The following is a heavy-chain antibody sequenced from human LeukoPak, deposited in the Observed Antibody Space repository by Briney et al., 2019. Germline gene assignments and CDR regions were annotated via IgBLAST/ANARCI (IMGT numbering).Heavy chain of an antibody. Sequence: SETLSLTCTLSGDFITSDTYSWSWIRQPAGMQLEWIGRIYTTGTTNYNPSLRSRVTMSIDTSKNQFSLKVSSVTAADTAVYYCARRPVDYSSSDHAFDIWGPGTMVTVSS. V-gene: IGHV4-61*02. CDR1: GDFITSDTYS. CDR2: IYTTGTT. D-gene: IGHD6-6*01. J-gene: IGHJ3*02. CDR3: ARRPVDYSSSDHAFDI.